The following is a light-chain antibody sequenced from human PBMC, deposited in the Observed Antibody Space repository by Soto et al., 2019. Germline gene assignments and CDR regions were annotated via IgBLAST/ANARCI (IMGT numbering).Light chain of an antibody. CDR1: QSVLYSSNNKNY. J-gene: IGKJ2*01. CDR2: WAS. Sequence: DIVMTQSPDSLAVSLGERATINCKSSQSVLYSSNNKNYLAWYQQRPGQPPKLPIYWASTRESGVPDRCSGSGSGTHFTLTIASLQAEDVAVYYCQQYESTPPTFGQGTKLEIK. V-gene: IGKV4-1*01. CDR3: QQYESTPPT.